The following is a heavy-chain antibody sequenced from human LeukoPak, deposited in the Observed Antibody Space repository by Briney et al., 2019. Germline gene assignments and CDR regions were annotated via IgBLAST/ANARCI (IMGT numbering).Heavy chain of an antibody. CDR1: GFTFSSYA. J-gene: IGHJ4*02. Sequence: EGSLRLSCAASGFTFSSYAMSWVRQAPGKGLEWVSAISGSGGSTYYADSVKGRFTISRDNSKNTLYLQMNSLRAEDTAVYYCAKLESIAAAGTSFFDYWGQGTLVTVSS. CDR3: AKLESIAAAGTSFFDY. V-gene: IGHV3-23*01. CDR2: ISGSGGST. D-gene: IGHD6-13*01.